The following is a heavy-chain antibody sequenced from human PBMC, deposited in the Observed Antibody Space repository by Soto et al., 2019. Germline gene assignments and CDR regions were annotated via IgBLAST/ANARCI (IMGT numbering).Heavy chain of an antibody. CDR2: MNPNSGNT. J-gene: IGHJ4*02. V-gene: IGHV1-8*01. D-gene: IGHD2-15*01. Sequence: QVQLVQSGAEVKKPGASVKVSCKASGYTFTSYDINWVRQATGQGLEWMGWMNPNSGNTGYAQKLQGRVTMXXNXSXXTAYRELGSLRSEDTAVYYCARGPGYCSGGSCFDYWGQGTLVTVSS. CDR3: ARGPGYCSGGSCFDY. CDR1: GYTFTSYD.